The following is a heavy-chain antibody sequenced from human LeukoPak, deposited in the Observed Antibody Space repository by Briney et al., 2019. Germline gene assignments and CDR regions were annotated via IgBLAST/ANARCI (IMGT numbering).Heavy chain of an antibody. V-gene: IGHV4-59*08. J-gene: IGHJ3*02. CDR1: GGSISGDH. CDR2: IYYSGNT. CDR3: ARRNDFDI. Sequence: SETLSLTCSVSGGSISGDHWNWIRQPPGKGLEWIGNIYYSGNTNYNPSLKSRVTISVDTSKNQFSLKLSSVTAADTAVYYCARRNDFDIWGQGTMVTVSS.